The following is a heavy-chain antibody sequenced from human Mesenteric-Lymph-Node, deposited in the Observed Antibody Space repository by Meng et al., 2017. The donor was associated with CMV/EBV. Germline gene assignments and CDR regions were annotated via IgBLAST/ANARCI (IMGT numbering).Heavy chain of an antibody. Sequence: GGSLRLSCAASGFTFSSYSMNWVRQAPGKGLEWVSSISSSSSYIYYADSVKGRFTISRDNAKNSLYLQMNSLRAEDTAVYYCARESRSSWPADAFDIWGQGTMVTVSS. V-gene: IGHV3-21*01. J-gene: IGHJ3*02. CDR3: ARESRSSWPADAFDI. D-gene: IGHD6-13*01. CDR1: GFTFSSYS. CDR2: ISSSSSYI.